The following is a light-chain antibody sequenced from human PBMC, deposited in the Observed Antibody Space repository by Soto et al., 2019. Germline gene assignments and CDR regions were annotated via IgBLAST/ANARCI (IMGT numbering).Light chain of an antibody. V-gene: IGKV1-39*01. CDR3: QQSYSLFT. J-gene: IGKJ3*01. Sequence: DIQMTQSPSSLSASVGDRVTITCRASQSISSYLNWFQQKPGKAPKLLIYAAPSLQGGVPSRFSGSGSGTDFTLTISSLQPEDFATYYCQQSYSLFTFGPGTKVDIK. CDR1: QSISSY. CDR2: AAP.